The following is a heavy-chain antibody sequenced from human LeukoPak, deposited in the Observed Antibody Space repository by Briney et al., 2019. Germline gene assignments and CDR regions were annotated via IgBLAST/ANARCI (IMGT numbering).Heavy chain of an antibody. J-gene: IGHJ4*02. CDR3: ARDASGHDLPFDH. CDR1: GFTFSSYG. Sequence: PGGSLRLSCAASGFTFSSYGMHWVRQAPVKGLEWVSYISGGGETRYYADSVKGRFTISRDNGKNSLYLQMNSLRAEDTAVYYCARDASGHDLPFDHWGQGTLVTVSS. D-gene: IGHD6-25*01. V-gene: IGHV3-48*04. CDR2: ISGGGETR.